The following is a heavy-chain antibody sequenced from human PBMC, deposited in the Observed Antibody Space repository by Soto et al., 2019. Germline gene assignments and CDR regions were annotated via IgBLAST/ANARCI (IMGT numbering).Heavy chain of an antibody. CDR1: GGSISSGGYY. Sequence: QVQLQESGPGLVKPSQTLSLTCTVSGGSISSGGYYWSWIRQHPGKGLEWIGYIYYSGSTYYNPSPKSRCTISVDTSKDQFRRKLGSVTAGDGAVYYGARGRGAGGFDYWGQGTLVTVSS. CDR2: IYYSGST. V-gene: IGHV4-31*03. J-gene: IGHJ4*02. CDR3: ARGRGAGGFDY. D-gene: IGHD3-10*01.